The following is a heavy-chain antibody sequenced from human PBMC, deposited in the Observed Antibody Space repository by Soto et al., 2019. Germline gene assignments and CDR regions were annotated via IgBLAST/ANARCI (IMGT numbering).Heavy chain of an antibody. CDR2: IIPIFGTA. J-gene: IGHJ6*02. D-gene: IGHD3-10*01. CDR1: GGTFSSYA. CDR3: ASGTSRRITMVRGATYGMDV. V-gene: IGHV1-69*13. Sequence: SVKVSCKASGGTFSSYAISWVRQAPGQGLEWMGGIIPIFGTANYAQKFKGRVTITADESTSTAYMKLSSLRSEDTAVYYCASGTSRRITMVRGATYGMDVWGQGTTVTVSS.